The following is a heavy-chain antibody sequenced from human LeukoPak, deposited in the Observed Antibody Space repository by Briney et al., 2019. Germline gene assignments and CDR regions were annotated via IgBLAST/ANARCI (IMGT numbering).Heavy chain of an antibody. CDR1: GFNFKSYS. J-gene: IGHJ6*04. CDR2: ISINSDTI. CDR3: AREWDV. V-gene: IGHV3-48*01. Sequence: GGSLRLSCAASGFNFKSYSMNWVRQAPGKGPEWVSYISINSDTIYYADSVKGRFTISRDNAKNSVYLQMHSLRVDDTAMYYCAREWDVWGKGTTVTVSS.